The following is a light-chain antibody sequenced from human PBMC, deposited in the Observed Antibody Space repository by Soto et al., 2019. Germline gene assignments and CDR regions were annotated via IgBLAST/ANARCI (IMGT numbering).Light chain of an antibody. Sequence: NFMLTQPPSVSESPGKTVIISCTGSSGTLASNYVQWYQQRPGSAPTTVIFADDQRPSGVPDRFSGSIDRSSNSASLTISGLKTEDEADYYCQAWDSSTGVFGTGTKLTVL. CDR1: SGTLASNY. CDR3: QAWDSSTGV. CDR2: ADD. V-gene: IGLV6-57*02. J-gene: IGLJ1*01.